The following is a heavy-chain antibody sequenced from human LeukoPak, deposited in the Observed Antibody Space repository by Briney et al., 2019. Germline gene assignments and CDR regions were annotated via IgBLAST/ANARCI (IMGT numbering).Heavy chain of an antibody. CDR3: AKAPQTVAGTFFDY. V-gene: IGHV4-39*07. J-gene: IGHJ4*02. CDR1: GGSISSSSYY. D-gene: IGHD6-19*01. CDR2: IYYSGST. Sequence: SETLSLTCTVSGGSISSSSYYWGWIRQPPGKGLEWIGSIYYSGSTYYNPSLKSRVTISVDTSKNQFSLKLSSVTAADTAMYFCAKAPQTVAGTFFDYWGQGILVTVSS.